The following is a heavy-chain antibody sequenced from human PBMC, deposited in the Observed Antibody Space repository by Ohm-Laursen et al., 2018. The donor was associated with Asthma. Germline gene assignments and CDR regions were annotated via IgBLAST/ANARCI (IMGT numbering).Heavy chain of an antibody. CDR2: IPSERSGGTR. CDR3: ATYNQYNAFDL. CDR1: GFAFSNIW. Sequence: GSLRLSCTASGFAFSNIWMTWVRQSPGKGLEWVGRIPSERSGGTRAYAAPVKDRFTISRDDSKTTLYLQMNSLETEDTAVYFCATYNQYNAFDLWGQGTMVTVSS. V-gene: IGHV3-15*01. J-gene: IGHJ3*01. D-gene: IGHD1-14*01.